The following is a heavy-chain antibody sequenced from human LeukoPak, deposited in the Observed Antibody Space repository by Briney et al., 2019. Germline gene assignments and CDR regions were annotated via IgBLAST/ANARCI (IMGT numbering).Heavy chain of an antibody. CDR1: GFTFSAYG. V-gene: IGHV3-30*18. Sequence: GGSLRLPCAASGFTFSAYGMHWVRQAPGKGLEWVAVISYDGSNIHYADSVKGRFTISRDNSKNTLYLQMSSLRTEDTAMYYCAKGVGSTGSYFDYWGQGNLVTVSS. CDR2: ISYDGSNI. D-gene: IGHD1-26*01. J-gene: IGHJ4*02. CDR3: AKGVGSTGSYFDY.